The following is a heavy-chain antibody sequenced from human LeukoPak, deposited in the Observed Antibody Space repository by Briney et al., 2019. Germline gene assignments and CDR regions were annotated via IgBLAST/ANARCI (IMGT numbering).Heavy chain of an antibody. Sequence: GGSLRLSCAASGFTFSNYWMNWVRQAPGKGLEWVSTISGSGESTYYADSVKGRFTISRDNSKNTLYLQMNSLRAEDTAVYYCAKWGSGSYYKGSFDYWGQGTLVTVSS. V-gene: IGHV3-23*01. CDR3: AKWGSGSYYKGSFDY. J-gene: IGHJ4*02. CDR2: ISGSGEST. CDR1: GFTFSNYW. D-gene: IGHD3-10*01.